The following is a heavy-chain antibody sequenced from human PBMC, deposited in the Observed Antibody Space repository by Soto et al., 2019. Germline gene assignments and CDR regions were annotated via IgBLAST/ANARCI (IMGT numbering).Heavy chain of an antibody. J-gene: IGHJ4*02. V-gene: IGHV1-24*01. CDR1: GYTLTELS. D-gene: IGHD3-10*01. Sequence: ASVKVSCKVSGYTLTELSMHWVRQAPGKGFEWMGGFDPEDGETIYAQKFQGRVTMTEDTSTDTAYMELSSLRSEDTAVYYCATGVYYYGSGSPYYFDYWGQGTLVTVSS. CDR3: ATGVYYYGSGSPYYFDY. CDR2: FDPEDGET.